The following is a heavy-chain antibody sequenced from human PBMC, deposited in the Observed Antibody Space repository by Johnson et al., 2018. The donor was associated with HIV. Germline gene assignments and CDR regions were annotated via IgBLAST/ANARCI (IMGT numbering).Heavy chain of an antibody. CDR2: INWDGGST. J-gene: IGHJ3*02. CDR3: AKDSDTYDYGSGDAFDI. Sequence: QLVESGGGVVRPGGSLRLSCAASGFTFDDYGMSWVRQAPGKGLEWVSGINWDGGSTDYTDSVKGRFTISRDNSKNSLYLQMNSLRPEDTALYFCAKDSDTYDYGSGDAFDIWGQGTMVTVSS. D-gene: IGHD3-10*01. CDR1: GFTFDDYG. V-gene: IGHV3-20*04.